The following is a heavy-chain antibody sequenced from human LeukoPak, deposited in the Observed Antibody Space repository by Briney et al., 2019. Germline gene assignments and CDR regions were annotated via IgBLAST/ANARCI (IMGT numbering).Heavy chain of an antibody. J-gene: IGHJ6*02. CDR1: GFTFDDYA. CDR2: ISWNSGSI. D-gene: IGHD6-6*01. Sequence: GRSLRLSCAASGFTFDDYAMHWVRPAPGKGLEWVSGISWNSGSIGYADSVKGRFTISRDNAKNSLYLQMNSLRAEDTALYYCAKDMGPSIAARSYYGMDVWGQGTTVTVSS. V-gene: IGHV3-9*01. CDR3: AKDMGPSIAARSYYGMDV.